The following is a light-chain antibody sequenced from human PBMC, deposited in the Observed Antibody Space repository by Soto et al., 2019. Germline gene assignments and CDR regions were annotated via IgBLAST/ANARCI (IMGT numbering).Light chain of an antibody. CDR3: MHSAHWLWT. CDR1: QSLVYSDGNTY. J-gene: IGKJ1*01. V-gene: IGKV2-30*01. Sequence: DEVMSEAHGARRITNKKPASISCRSSQSLVYSDGNTYLNWFQQRPGQSPRRLIYKVSNRVSGVPDRFSGSGSCTVFTLEIIRVGAAVAGVQLSMHSAHWLWTFVQGPKVDI. CDR2: KVS.